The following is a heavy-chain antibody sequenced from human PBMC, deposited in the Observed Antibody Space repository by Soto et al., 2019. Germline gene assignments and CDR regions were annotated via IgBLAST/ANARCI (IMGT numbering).Heavy chain of an antibody. V-gene: IGHV1-69*01. J-gene: IGHJ6*02. CDR2: VIPIFGTP. CDR3: ARSQGGSSSLDIYYYYYSGMDV. D-gene: IGHD2-15*01. Sequence: QVQLVQSGAEVKKPGSSVKVSCKAPGGTFSTYAISWVRQAPGQGLEWMGGVIPIFGTPKYAQKFQGRVTITADESTSTGYIELRSLRSEDTAVYYCARSQGGSSSLDIYYYYYSGMDVWGQGTTVTVYS. CDR1: GGTFSTYA.